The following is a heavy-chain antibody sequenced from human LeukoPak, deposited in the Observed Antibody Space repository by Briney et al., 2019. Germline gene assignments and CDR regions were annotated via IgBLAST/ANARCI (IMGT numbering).Heavy chain of an antibody. Sequence: GALRLSCAASGFTFSSYAMHWVRQAPGKGLEWVAVISYDGSNKYYADSVKGRFTISRDNSKNTLYLQMNSLRAEDTAVYYCAKIPQVSIFGVPNFDDWGRGTLVTVSS. D-gene: IGHD3-3*01. CDR2: ISYDGSNK. J-gene: IGHJ4*02. V-gene: IGHV3-30*04. CDR3: AKIPQVSIFGVPNFDD. CDR1: GFTFSSYA.